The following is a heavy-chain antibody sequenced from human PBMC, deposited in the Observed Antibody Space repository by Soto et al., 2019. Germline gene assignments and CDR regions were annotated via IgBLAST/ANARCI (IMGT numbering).Heavy chain of an antibody. D-gene: IGHD5-18*01. CDR1: GFTVSSNY. J-gene: IGHJ4*02. CDR3: ARLSDGYSYGYPFDY. V-gene: IGHV3-66*04. Sequence: GGSLRLSCAASGFTVSSNYMSWVRQAPGKGLEWVSVIYSGGSTYYADSVKGRFTISRDNSKNTLYLQMNSLRAEDTAVYYCARLSDGYSYGYPFDYWGQGTLVTVSS. CDR2: IYSGGST.